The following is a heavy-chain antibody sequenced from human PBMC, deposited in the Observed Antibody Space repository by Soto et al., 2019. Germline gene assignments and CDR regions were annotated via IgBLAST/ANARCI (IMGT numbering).Heavy chain of an antibody. CDR1: GDSSSGGIFY. Sequence: QLQESGPGLVKPSETMSLTCTVSGDSSSGGIFYWGWMRQLAGKGLEWIGSINYSGHTYHNPSLKSRVTISVDPSRNQFSLDLTSVTAADTAVYYCARQRVWYGEWAFDIWAKGQWSPSLQ. CDR2: INYSGHT. CDR3: ARQRVWYGEWAFDI. J-gene: IGHJ3*02. D-gene: IGHD3-10*01. V-gene: IGHV4-39*01.